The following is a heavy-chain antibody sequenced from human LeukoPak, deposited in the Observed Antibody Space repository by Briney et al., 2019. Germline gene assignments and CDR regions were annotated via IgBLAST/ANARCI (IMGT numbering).Heavy chain of an antibody. D-gene: IGHD1-7*01. CDR2: IKQDGSEK. V-gene: IGHV3-7*01. CDR1: GFTFSSYW. CDR3: ARDRARELELTW. J-gene: IGHJ4*02. Sequence: GGSLILSCAASGFTFSSYWMSWVRQAPGKGLEWVANIKQDGSEKYYVDSVKGRFTISRDNAKNPLYLQMNSLRAEDTAVYYCARDRARELELTWWGQGTLVTVSS.